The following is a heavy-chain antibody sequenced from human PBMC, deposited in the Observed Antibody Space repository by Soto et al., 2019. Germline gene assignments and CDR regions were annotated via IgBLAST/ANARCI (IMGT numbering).Heavy chain of an antibody. CDR1: GFTFDDYA. J-gene: IGHJ6*03. CDR3: AKDTAVAGMGVYYYYDMDV. D-gene: IGHD6-19*01. Sequence: EVQLVESGGGLVQPGRSLRLSCAASGFTFDDYAMHWVRQAPGKGLEWVSGISWNSGSIGYADSVKGRFTISRDNAKNSLYLQMNSLRAEDTALYYCAKDTAVAGMGVYYYYDMDVWGKGTTVTVSS. V-gene: IGHV3-9*01. CDR2: ISWNSGSI.